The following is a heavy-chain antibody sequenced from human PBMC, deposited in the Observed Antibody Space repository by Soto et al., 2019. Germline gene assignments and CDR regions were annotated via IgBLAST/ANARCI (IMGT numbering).Heavy chain of an antibody. CDR3: AGDDFWGGRTHDY. V-gene: IGHV4-4*07. D-gene: IGHD3-3*01. CDR2: IYPSGSP. Sequence: PSETLSLICTVSGGSISNYYWSWIRQPPGKGLEWIGRIYPSGSPNYNPSLKSRVTMSVDTSNNQFSLKLKLTSVTASDAAVYYCAGDDFWGGRTHDYWGQGILVTVS. CDR1: GGSISNYY. J-gene: IGHJ4*02.